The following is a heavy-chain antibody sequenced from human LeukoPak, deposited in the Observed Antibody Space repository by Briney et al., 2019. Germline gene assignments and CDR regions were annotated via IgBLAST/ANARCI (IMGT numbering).Heavy chain of an antibody. CDR2: IIGSGGST. Sequence: GGSLRLSCAASGFTFRSYGMNWVRQAPGKGRECGAAIIGSGGSTHYAGSVKGRFTISRDNSTNTLYLQMNSLRAEDTAVYYCAKEDWYFDLWGRGTLVTVSS. CDR1: GFTFRSYG. J-gene: IGHJ2*01. V-gene: IGHV3-23*01. CDR3: AKEDWYFDL.